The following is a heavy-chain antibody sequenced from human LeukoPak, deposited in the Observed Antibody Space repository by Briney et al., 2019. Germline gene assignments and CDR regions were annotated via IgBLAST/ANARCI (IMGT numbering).Heavy chain of an antibody. CDR2: IKQDGSEK. D-gene: IGHD4-17*01. CDR1: GFTFSSYW. J-gene: IGHJ5*02. Sequence: GGSLRLSCAASGFTFSSYWMSWVRQAPGKGLEWVANIKQDGSEKYYVDSVIGRFTISRDNAKNSLYLQMNSLRAEDTAVYYCARGNYGDYPSGAWFDPWGQGTLVTVSS. CDR3: ARGNYGDYPSGAWFDP. V-gene: IGHV3-7*03.